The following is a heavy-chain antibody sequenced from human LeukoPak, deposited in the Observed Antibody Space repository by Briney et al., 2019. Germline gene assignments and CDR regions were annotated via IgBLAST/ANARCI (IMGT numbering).Heavy chain of an antibody. J-gene: IGHJ4*02. V-gene: IGHV1-24*01. CDR1: GYTVSELS. D-gene: IGHD2-15*01. CDR2: FNPEDGEK. Sequence: GASVKVSCKVSGYTVSELSIYWVRQAHGKGLEWMGGFNPEDGEKIYVQKFQGRVTMTEDTSTDTAYMELSSLTSEDTAVYYCATDPVGYCSSDSCYSVDYWGQGSLVTVSS. CDR3: ATDPVGYCSSDSCYSVDY.